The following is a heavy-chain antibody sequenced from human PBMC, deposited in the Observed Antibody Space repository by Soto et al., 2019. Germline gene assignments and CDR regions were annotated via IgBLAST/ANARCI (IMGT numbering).Heavy chain of an antibody. CDR3: ARDPHDFWSGYYDSDY. J-gene: IGHJ4*02. D-gene: IGHD3-3*01. CDR2: ISYDGSNK. CDR1: GSTFSSYA. V-gene: IGHV3-30-3*01. Sequence: QVQLVESGGGVVQPGRSLRLSCAASGSTFSSYAMHWVRQAPVKGLEWVSVISYDGSNKYYADSVKGRFTISRDNSKNTLYLQMNSLRAEDTAVYYCARDPHDFWSGYYDSDYWGQGTLVTVSS.